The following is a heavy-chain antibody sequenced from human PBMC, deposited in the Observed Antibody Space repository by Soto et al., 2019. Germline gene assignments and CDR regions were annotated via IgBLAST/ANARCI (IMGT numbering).Heavy chain of an antibody. Sequence: EVQLVESGGGLVKPGGSLRLSCAASGFTFSNAWMSWVRQAPGKGLEWVGRIKSKTDGGTTDYAAPVKGRFTISRDDSKNTLYLQMNSLKSEDTAVYYCTTDRDLGYYSYGMDVLGQGTTVTVSS. V-gene: IGHV3-15*01. CDR2: IKSKTDGGTT. CDR1: GFTFSNAW. CDR3: TTDRDLGYYSYGMDV. D-gene: IGHD7-27*01. J-gene: IGHJ6*02.